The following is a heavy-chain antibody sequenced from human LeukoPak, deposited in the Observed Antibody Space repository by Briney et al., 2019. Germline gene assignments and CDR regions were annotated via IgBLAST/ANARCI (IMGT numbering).Heavy chain of an antibody. CDR3: AKTGYSSSSPDY. Sequence: GGSLRLSCAASGFSFSSYGMHWVRQAPGKGLEWVAVISYDGSNKYYADSVKGRFTISRDNSKNTLYLQMNSLRAEDTAVYYCAKTGYSSSSPDYWGQGTLVTVSS. D-gene: IGHD6-6*01. J-gene: IGHJ4*02. CDR1: GFSFSSYG. CDR2: ISYDGSNK. V-gene: IGHV3-30*18.